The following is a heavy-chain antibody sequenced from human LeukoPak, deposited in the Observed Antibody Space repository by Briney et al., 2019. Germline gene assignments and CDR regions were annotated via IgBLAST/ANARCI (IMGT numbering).Heavy chain of an antibody. CDR1: GFTFDDYA. CDR2: ISWNSGSR. J-gene: IGHJ5*02. CDR3: AKALSPSVAGPDNWFDP. Sequence: GRSLRLSCAASGFTFDDYAMHWVRQAPGKGLEWVSGISWNSGSRGYADSVKGRFTISRDNAKNSLYLQMNSLRAEDTALYYCAKALSPSVAGPDNWFDPWGQGTLVTVSS. D-gene: IGHD6-19*01. V-gene: IGHV3-9*01.